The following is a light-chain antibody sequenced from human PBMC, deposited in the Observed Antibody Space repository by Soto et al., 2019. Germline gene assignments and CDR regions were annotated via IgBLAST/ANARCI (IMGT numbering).Light chain of an antibody. V-gene: IGKV3-20*01. Sequence: EVVLTQSPGTLSLSPGERATLSCRASQSLSSTYLAWYQQKPGQSPRLLIYGASNRATDIPDNFTGSGSGTDFTLTSGRLEPEDFAVYYCQRSGSAPPYIFGAGTRLDIK. J-gene: IGKJ2*01. CDR3: QRSGSAPPYI. CDR1: QSLSSTY. CDR2: GAS.